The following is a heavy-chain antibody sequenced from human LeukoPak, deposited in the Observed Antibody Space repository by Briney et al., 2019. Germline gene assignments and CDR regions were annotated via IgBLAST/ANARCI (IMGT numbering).Heavy chain of an antibody. D-gene: IGHD3-10*02. J-gene: IGHJ6*04. CDR2: ISWNSGSI. Sequence: GGSLRLSCAASGFTFSSYVMHWVRQAPGKGLEWVSGISWNSGSIGYADSVKGRFTISRDNAKNSRYLQMNSLRAEDTAVYYCAELGITMIGGVWGKGTTVTISS. CDR3: AELGITMIGGV. CDR1: GFTFSSYV. V-gene: IGHV3-9*01.